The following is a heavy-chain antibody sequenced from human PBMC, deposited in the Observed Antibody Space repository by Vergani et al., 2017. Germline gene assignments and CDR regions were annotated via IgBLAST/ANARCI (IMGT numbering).Heavy chain of an antibody. J-gene: IGHJ4*02. D-gene: IGHD1-26*01. CDR1: GGSISSSS. V-gene: IGHV3-11*06. Sequence: QVQLQESGPGLVKPSETLSLTCTVSGGSISSSSYYWGWIRQPPGKGLEWVSYISSSSSYTNYADSVKGRFTISRDTAKNSLYLQMNSLRAEDTAVYYCARGRENIDYWGQGTLVTVSS. CDR3: ARGRENIDY. CDR2: ISSSSSYT.